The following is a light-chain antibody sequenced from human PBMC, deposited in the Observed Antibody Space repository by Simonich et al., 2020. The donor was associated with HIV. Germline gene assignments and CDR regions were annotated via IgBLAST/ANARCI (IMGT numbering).Light chain of an antibody. CDR3: QVWDSSSDHVV. Sequence: SDVLTQPPSVSVAPGKTARITCGGKNIGSESVHWYQQKAGQAPVMDVYDDNDRPSGIPERFSGSNSGNTATLSISRVEAGDEADYYCQVWDSSSDHVVFGGGTKLTVL. CDR1: NIGSES. CDR2: DDN. V-gene: IGLV3-21*03. J-gene: IGLJ3*02.